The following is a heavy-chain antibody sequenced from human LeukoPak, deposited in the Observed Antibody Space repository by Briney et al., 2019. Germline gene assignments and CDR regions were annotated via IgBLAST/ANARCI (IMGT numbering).Heavy chain of an antibody. CDR2: TNWDGAST. CDR3: GRVYCSTTSCYDYYDYYMDV. Sequence: GGSLRLSCAASGFTFSTYAMSWVRQAPGKGLEWVSGTNWDGASTGYADSVKGRFTISRDNVKNFLYLQMNSLRVEDTALYFCGRVYCSTTSCYDYYDYYMDVWGKGTTVTVSS. V-gene: IGHV3-20*04. D-gene: IGHD2-2*01. J-gene: IGHJ6*03. CDR1: GFTFSTYA.